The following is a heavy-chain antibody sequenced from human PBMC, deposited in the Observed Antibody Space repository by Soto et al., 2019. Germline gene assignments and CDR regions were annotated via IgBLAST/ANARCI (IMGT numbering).Heavy chain of an antibody. Sequence: EVQLVESGGGLVQPGGSLRLSCAASGFTFSSYSMNRVRQAPGKGLEWVSYISSSSSTIYYADSVKGRFTISRDNAKNSLYLQMNSLRAEDTAVYYCASRRWYFDLWGRGTLVTVSS. CDR2: ISSSSSTI. J-gene: IGHJ2*01. CDR3: ASRRWYFDL. CDR1: GFTFSSYS. V-gene: IGHV3-48*01.